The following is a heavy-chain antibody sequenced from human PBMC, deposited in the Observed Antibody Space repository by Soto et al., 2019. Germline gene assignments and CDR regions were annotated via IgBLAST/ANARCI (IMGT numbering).Heavy chain of an antibody. V-gene: IGHV7-4-1*01. Sequence: QVQLVQSGSELKKPGASVKVSCKASGYTFTSYAMNWVRQAPGQGLEWMGWINTNTGNPTYAQGFTGRFVFSLDPSVSTAYLQICSLKAEDTAVYYCARSSRIWFGAPKSVFGPWGQGTLVTVSS. J-gene: IGHJ5*02. CDR1: GYTFTSYA. CDR3: ARSSRIWFGAPKSVFGP. CDR2: INTNTGNP. D-gene: IGHD3-10*01.